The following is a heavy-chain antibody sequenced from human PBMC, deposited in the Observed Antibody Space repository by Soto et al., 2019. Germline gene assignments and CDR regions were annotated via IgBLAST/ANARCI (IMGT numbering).Heavy chain of an antibody. CDR3: AAAKEKMYYYDSSGYRNHDAFDI. Sequence: GASVKVSCKASGFTFTSSAVQWVRQARGQRVEWIGGIVVGSGNTNYAQKFQERVTITRDMSTSTAYMELSSLRSEDTAVYYCAAAKEKMYYYDSSGYRNHDAFDIWGQGTMVTVSS. CDR1: GFTFTSSA. V-gene: IGHV1-58*01. J-gene: IGHJ3*02. CDR2: IVVGSGNT. D-gene: IGHD3-22*01.